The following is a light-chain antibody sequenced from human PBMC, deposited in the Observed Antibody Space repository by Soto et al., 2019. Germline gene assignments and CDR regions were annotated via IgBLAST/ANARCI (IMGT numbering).Light chain of an antibody. V-gene: IGLV1-47*01. CDR2: RND. J-gene: IGLJ2*01. CDR1: SSNIGSNY. CDR3: AAWDDSLSAVV. Sequence: QSVLTQPPSASGTPGQRVIISCSGSSSNIGSNYVYWYQQFPGSAPKLLIYRNDQRPSGVPDRFSGSKSGTSASLAISGPRSEDEADYYCAAWDDSLSAVVFGGGTKLTVL.